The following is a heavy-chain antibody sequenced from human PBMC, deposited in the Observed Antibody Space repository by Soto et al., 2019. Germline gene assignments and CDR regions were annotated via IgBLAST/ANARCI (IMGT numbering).Heavy chain of an antibody. CDR2: ISYDGSNQ. V-gene: IGHV3-30*18. CDR1: GFTFNIYG. D-gene: IGHD4-17*01. J-gene: IGHJ4*02. CDR3: AKCGDRGGSSSAAVDY. Sequence: PGGSLRLSCAASGFTFNIYGMHWVRQAPDKGLEWVALISYDGSNQCYADSVKGRFTISRDNSKNTLYLQMNSLRAEDTAVYYCAKCGDRGGSSSAAVDYCPQGTLVTVSS.